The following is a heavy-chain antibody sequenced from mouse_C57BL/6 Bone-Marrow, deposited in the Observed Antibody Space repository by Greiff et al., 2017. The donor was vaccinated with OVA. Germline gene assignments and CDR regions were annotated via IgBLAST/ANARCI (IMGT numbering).Heavy chain of an antibody. Sequence: EVHLVESGGDLVKPGGSLKLSCAASGFTFSSYGMSWVRQTPDKRLEWVATISSGGSYTYYPDSVKGRFTISRDNAKNTLYLQMSSLKSEDTAMYYCARRNYGSSPFAYWGQGTLVTVSA. D-gene: IGHD1-1*01. CDR2: ISSGGSYT. CDR1: GFTFSSYG. J-gene: IGHJ3*01. CDR3: ARRNYGSSPFAY. V-gene: IGHV5-6*01.